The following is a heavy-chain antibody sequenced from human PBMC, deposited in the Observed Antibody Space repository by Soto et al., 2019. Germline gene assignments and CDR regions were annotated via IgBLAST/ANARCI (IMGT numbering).Heavy chain of an antibody. J-gene: IGHJ4*02. D-gene: IGHD2-15*01. CDR1: GGTLSSYT. V-gene: IGHV1-69*08. CDR3: ARDQGYCSDTSGPDFDY. CDR2: VIANLGVT. Sequence: QVQLVQSGAEVKKPGSSVKVSCKASGGTLSSYTFSWVRQAPGQGLEWMGRVIANLGVTNYAKKFQGRFTIVVDTSTSTAYMEVNRLRYEATAVYYCARDQGYCSDTSGPDFDYWGQGTLVTVSS.